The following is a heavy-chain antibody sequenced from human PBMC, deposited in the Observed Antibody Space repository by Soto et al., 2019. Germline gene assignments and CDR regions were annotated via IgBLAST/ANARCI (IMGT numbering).Heavy chain of an antibody. D-gene: IGHD3-22*01. CDR3: ARDRYYDSSGYGDY. J-gene: IGHJ4*02. CDR2: ISAYNGNT. CDR1: GYTFTNYG. V-gene: IGHV1-18*01. Sequence: QVQLVQSGAEVKKPGASVKVSCTASGYTFTNYGISLVRQAPGQGLEWIGWISAYNGNTNYAQKLQGRVTMTTDTSTSTAYVELRSLRSDDTAVSYCARDRYYDSSGYGDYWGQGTLVTVSS.